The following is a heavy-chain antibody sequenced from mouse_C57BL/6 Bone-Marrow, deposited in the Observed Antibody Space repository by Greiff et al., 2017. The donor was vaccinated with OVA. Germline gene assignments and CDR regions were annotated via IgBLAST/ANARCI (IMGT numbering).Heavy chain of an antibody. CDR3: ARDHDGYYAYYAMDY. Sequence: EVKLVESGPGLVKPSQSLSLTCSVTGYSITSGYYWNWIRQFPGNKLEWMGYISYDGSNNYNPSLKNRISITRDTSKNQFFLKLNSVTTEDTATYYCARDHDGYYAYYAMDYWGQGTSVTVSS. CDR1: GYSITSGYY. CDR2: ISYDGSN. D-gene: IGHD2-3*01. V-gene: IGHV3-6*01. J-gene: IGHJ4*01.